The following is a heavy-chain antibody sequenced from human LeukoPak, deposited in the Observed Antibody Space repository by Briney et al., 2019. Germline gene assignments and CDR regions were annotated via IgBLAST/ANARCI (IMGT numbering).Heavy chain of an antibody. CDR1: GGSLTHQY. CDR3: ARQSYSSGWGLAPADH. CDR2: FHDIGRT. V-gene: IGHV4-59*08. Sequence: SETPSLTCTVSGGSLTHQYWSRIRPPPGKGPEWIGYFHDIGRTSYNPSLKSRVTMSVDTSRSQFSLECISVAAADAAVDYCARQSYSSGWGLAPADHWGQGTLVTVSS. D-gene: IGHD6-19*01. J-gene: IGHJ5*02.